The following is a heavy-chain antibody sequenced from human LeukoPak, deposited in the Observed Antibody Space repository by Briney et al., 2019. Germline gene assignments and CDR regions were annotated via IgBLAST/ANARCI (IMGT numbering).Heavy chain of an antibody. Sequence: GGSLRLSCAASGFTFSSYSMNWVRQAPGKGLVWVSRISPDASTTTYTDSVRGRFTISRDNAKNTLYLQMNSLRAEDTAVYFCVYSGNYRFDYWGQGTLVTVSS. CDR2: ISPDASTT. CDR3: VYSGNYRFDY. V-gene: IGHV3-74*01. J-gene: IGHJ4*02. D-gene: IGHD1-26*01. CDR1: GFTFSSYS.